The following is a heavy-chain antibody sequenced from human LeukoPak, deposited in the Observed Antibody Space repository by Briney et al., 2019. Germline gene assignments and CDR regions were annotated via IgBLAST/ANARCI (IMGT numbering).Heavy chain of an antibody. D-gene: IGHD2/OR15-2a*01. Sequence: PSETLSLTCTVSGGSISSSSYYWGWIRQPPGKGLEWIGSIYYSGSTYYNQSLKSRVTISVDTSKNQFSLKLSSVTAADTAVYYCARHDVSESSHDYWGQGTLVTVSS. CDR3: ARHDVSESSHDY. CDR2: IYYSGST. V-gene: IGHV4-39*01. CDR1: GGSISSSSYY. J-gene: IGHJ4*02.